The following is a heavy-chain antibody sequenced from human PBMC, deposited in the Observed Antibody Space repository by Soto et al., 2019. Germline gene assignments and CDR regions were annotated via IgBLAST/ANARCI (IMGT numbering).Heavy chain of an antibody. CDR1: GGSIGSGDYH. J-gene: IGHJ3*01. V-gene: IGHV4-30-4*01. Sequence: QVQLQESGPGLVKPSQTLSLTCTVSGGSIGSGDYHWSWIRQPPGKGLECIGYIYYSGSTYYNPSLNSRVIISVDTSKNQFSLKLSSVTAADTAVYYCARGAVDFDLWGQGTMVTVSS. CDR3: ARGAVDFDL. CDR2: IYYSGST.